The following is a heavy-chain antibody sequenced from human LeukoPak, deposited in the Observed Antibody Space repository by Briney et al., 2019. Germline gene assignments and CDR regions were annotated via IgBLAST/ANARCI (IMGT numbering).Heavy chain of an antibody. CDR3: ARDTTPFGYSYDS. CDR2: VTHDGSET. J-gene: IGHJ4*02. CDR1: GFTFNYCW. Sequence: PGGSLRLSSAASGFTFNYCWMHWFRETLGKGLVWVSRVTHDGSETSYADAVKGRFTISRDNDKNTLYLERNSMSEEYTAVYYGARDTTPFGYSYDSWGQGTLVTVSS. D-gene: IGHD1-26*01. V-gene: IGHV3-74*01.